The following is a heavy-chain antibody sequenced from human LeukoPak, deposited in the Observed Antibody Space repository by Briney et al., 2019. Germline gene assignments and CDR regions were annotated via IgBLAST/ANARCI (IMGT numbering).Heavy chain of an antibody. J-gene: IGHJ4*02. CDR3: ARQKTTVTPRVFDY. CDR2: IYPGDSET. V-gene: IGHV5-51*01. D-gene: IGHD4-17*01. CDR1: GYSFTSYW. Sequence: GESLQISCKGSGYSFTSYWIGWVRQMPGKGLEWMGIIYPGDSETRYSPSFQGQVTISADKSIHTASLQGSSLNASDTARYYCARQKTTVTPRVFDYWGQGTLVTVSS.